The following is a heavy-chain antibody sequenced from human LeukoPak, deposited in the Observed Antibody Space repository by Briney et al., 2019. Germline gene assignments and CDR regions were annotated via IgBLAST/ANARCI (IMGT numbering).Heavy chain of an antibody. J-gene: IGHJ4*02. CDR2: ISYDGSNK. V-gene: IGHV3-30*04. CDR3: ARSRRRELLRTYFDY. D-gene: IGHD1-26*01. Sequence: GSLRLSCAASGFTFSTYAMHWVRQAPGKGLEWVAVISYDGSNKYYADSVKGRFTISRDNSKNTLYLQMNSLRAEDTAVYYCARSRRRELLRTYFDYWGQGTLVTVSS. CDR1: GFTFSTYA.